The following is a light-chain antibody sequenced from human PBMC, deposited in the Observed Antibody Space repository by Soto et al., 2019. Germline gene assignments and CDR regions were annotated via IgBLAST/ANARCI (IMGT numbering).Light chain of an antibody. Sequence: EIVLTQSPGTLSLSPGERATLSCRASQSVSSSYLAWYQQKPAQALRLLIYGASSRATGIPDRFSGSGSGTDFTLTISRLEPEDFAVYYCQQYGSSPRTFGQGTKVEIK. V-gene: IGKV3-20*01. CDR1: QSVSSSY. CDR3: QQYGSSPRT. J-gene: IGKJ1*01. CDR2: GAS.